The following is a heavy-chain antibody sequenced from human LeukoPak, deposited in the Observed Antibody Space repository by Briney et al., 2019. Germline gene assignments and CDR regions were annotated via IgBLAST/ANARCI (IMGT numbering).Heavy chain of an antibody. CDR2: ISGSGYNT. Sequence: SGESLRLSCAASGFTFSSYNMNWVRQAPGKGLEWVSVISGSGYNTYYADSVKGRFTISRDNAKNSLYLQMNSLRAEDTAVYYCARGRSWNDVDYWGQGTLVTVSS. CDR1: GFTFSSYN. CDR3: ARGRSWNDVDY. D-gene: IGHD1-1*01. V-gene: IGHV3-21*01. J-gene: IGHJ4*02.